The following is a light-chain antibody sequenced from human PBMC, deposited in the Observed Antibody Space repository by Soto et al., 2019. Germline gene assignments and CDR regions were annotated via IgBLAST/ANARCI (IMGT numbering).Light chain of an antibody. CDR1: QSISTW. Sequence: DIQMTQSPSTLSASVGDRVTITCRASQSISTWLAWYQQKPGKAPNLLIYKASNLESGVPSRFSGSGSGTEFTLTISCLQPDDFAVSYCQQYNSYPRTFGQGTKLEIK. J-gene: IGKJ2*01. CDR2: KAS. V-gene: IGKV1-5*03. CDR3: QQYNSYPRT.